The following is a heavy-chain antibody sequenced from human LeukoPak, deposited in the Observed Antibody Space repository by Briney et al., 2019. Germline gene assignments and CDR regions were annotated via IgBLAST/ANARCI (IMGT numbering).Heavy chain of an antibody. CDR2: VHYSGST. D-gene: IGHD2-8*02. CDR1: GASVSSGSYY. Sequence: SETLSLTCTVPGASVSSGSYYWRWIRHPPGERLVWIEYVHYSGSTNYNPSLKSRVAILVDTPKHQFTLKLSSVTAADTAVYYCARGVLVGATGHHFAYWGQGTLVTVSS. CDR3: ARGVLVGATGHHFAY. V-gene: IGHV4-61*01. J-gene: IGHJ4*02.